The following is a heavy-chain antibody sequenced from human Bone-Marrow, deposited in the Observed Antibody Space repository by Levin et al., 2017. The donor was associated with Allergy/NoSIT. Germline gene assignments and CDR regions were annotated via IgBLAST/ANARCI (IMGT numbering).Heavy chain of an antibody. V-gene: IGHV7-4-1*02. J-gene: IGHJ6*03. CDR2: INTNTGNP. CDR3: ARVDCSGGSCYSKLDGYYYYMDV. CDR1: GYTFTSYA. Sequence: ASVKVSCKASGYTFTSYAMNWVRQAPGQGLEWMGWINTNTGNPTYAQGFTGRFVFSLDTSVSTAYLQISSLKAEDTAVYYCARVDCSGGSCYSKLDGYYYYMDVWGKGTTVTVSS. D-gene: IGHD2-15*01.